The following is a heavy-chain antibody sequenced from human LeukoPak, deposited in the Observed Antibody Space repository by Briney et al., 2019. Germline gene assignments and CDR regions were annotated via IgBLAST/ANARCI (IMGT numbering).Heavy chain of an antibody. J-gene: IGHJ4*02. V-gene: IGHV4-59*01. CDR3: ARGGYYDPLDY. Sequence: SETLSLTCTVSGGSISSYYWSWIRQPPGKGLEWIGYLYYSGSSNYNPSLKSRVTISVDTSKNQFSLKLSSVTAADTAVYYCARGGYYDPLDYWGQGTLVTVSS. D-gene: IGHD3-22*01. CDR2: LYYSGSS. CDR1: GGSISSYY.